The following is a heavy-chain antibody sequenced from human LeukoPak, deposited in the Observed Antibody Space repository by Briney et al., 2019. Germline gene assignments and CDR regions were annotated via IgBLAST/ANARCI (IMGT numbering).Heavy chain of an antibody. CDR3: ARETDILEAFDI. D-gene: IGHD3-9*01. CDR1: EFTFSSYW. V-gene: IGHV3-74*01. Sequence: GGSLRLSCAGSEFTFSSYWMNWVRQAPGKGLVWVSRIDSDGSSTDYADSVKGRFTISRDNAKNTLYLQMISLRAEDTAVYYCARETDILEAFDIRGQGTMVTVSS. CDR2: IDSDGSST. J-gene: IGHJ3*02.